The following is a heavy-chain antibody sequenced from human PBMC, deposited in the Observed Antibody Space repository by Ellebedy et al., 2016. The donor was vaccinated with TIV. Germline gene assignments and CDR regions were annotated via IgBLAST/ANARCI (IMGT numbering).Heavy chain of an antibody. J-gene: IGHJ4*02. CDR2: TYYRSKWYN. V-gene: IGHV6-1*01. CDR3: ARSGFRYCSGGSSPVDY. CDR1: GGSISGHF. D-gene: IGHD2-15*01. Sequence: SETLSLTCTVSGGSISGHFWSWIRQSPSRGLEWLGRTYYRSKWYNDYAVSVKSRITINPDTSKNQFSLQLNSVTPEDTAVYYCARSGFRYCSGGSSPVDYWGQGTLVTVSS.